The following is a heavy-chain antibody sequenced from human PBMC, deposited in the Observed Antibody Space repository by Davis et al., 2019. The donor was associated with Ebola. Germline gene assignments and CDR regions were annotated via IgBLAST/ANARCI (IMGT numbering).Heavy chain of an antibody. CDR1: GGSISSGGYY. J-gene: IGHJ5*02. V-gene: IGHV4-31*03. D-gene: IGHD2-15*01. CDR3: AREAEDSNWFDP. Sequence: MPSETQSLTCTVSGGSISSGGYYWSWIRQHPGKGLEWIGYIYYSGSTYYNPSLKSRVTISVDTSKNQFSLKLSSVTAADTAVYYCAREAEDSNWFDPWGQGTLVTVSS. CDR2: IYYSGST.